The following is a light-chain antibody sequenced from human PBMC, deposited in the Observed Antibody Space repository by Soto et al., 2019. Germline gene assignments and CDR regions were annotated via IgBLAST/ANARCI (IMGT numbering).Light chain of an antibody. CDR2: KVD. V-gene: IGLV2-14*01. CDR3: SSYTTVPSPRGV. J-gene: IGLJ3*02. Sequence: QSALTQPASVSGSPGQSITIPCSGRSSDLGGLNYVSWYQQHPGKVPKLIIYKVDNRPSGISDRFSASKSGNTASLTISGLLAEDEAHYYCSSYTTVPSPRGVFAGGTKLTVL. CDR1: SSDLGGLNY.